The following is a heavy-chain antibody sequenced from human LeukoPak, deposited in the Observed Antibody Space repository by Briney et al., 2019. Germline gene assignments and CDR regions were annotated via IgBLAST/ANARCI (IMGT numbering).Heavy chain of an antibody. CDR3: ARPVVGWLQSYNWFDP. CDR2: INSDGSST. D-gene: IGHD5-24*01. V-gene: IGHV3-74*01. J-gene: IGHJ5*02. Sequence: GGSLRLSCAASGFTFSSYWMHWVRQAPGKGLVWVSRINSDGSSTSYTDSVKGRFTISRDNAKNTLYLQMNSLRAEDTAVYYCARPVVGWLQSYNWFDPWGQGTLVTVSS. CDR1: GFTFSSYW.